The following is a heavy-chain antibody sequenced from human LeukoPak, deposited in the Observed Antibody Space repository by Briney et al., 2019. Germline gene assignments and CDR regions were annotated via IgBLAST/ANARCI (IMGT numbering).Heavy chain of an antibody. Sequence: SETLSLTCTVSGVSISIYYWSWIRQPPGKGLEWIGYIYNSGSTRYNPSLKSRATISADTSKNQFSLKLSFVTAADTAVYYCGRDRELNYWCQGTLVTVTS. D-gene: IGHD1-7*01. CDR2: IYNSGST. CDR3: GRDRELNY. V-gene: IGHV4-59*01. CDR1: GVSISIYY. J-gene: IGHJ4*02.